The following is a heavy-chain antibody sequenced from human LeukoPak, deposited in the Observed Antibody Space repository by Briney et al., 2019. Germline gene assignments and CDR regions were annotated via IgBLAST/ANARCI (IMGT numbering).Heavy chain of an antibody. CDR2: ISAYNGNT. CDR3: ARGRRIAAAGTIGYYYYYGMDV. V-gene: IGHV1-18*01. CDR1: GYTFTSYG. D-gene: IGHD6-13*01. J-gene: IGHJ6*02. Sequence: ASVKVSCKASGYTFTSYGISWVRQAPGQGLGWMGWISAYNGNTNYAQKLQGRVTMTTDTSTSTAYMELRSLRSDDTAVYYCARGRRIAAAGTIGYYYYYGMDVWGQGTTVTVSS.